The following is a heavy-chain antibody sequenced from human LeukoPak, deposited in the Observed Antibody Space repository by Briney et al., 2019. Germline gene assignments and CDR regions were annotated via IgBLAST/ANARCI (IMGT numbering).Heavy chain of an antibody. CDR3: AKPRGGTYQYYFDY. D-gene: IGHD1-26*01. CDR2: ISGSGSGT. Sequence: GGSLRLSCAASGFTFSSYAMTWVRQAPGKGPEWVSHISGSGSGTYYAASVKGRFTISRDNSKNALYLQTNSLRAEDTALYYCAKPRGGTYQYYFDYWGQGALVTVSS. V-gene: IGHV3-23*01. J-gene: IGHJ4*02. CDR1: GFTFSSYA.